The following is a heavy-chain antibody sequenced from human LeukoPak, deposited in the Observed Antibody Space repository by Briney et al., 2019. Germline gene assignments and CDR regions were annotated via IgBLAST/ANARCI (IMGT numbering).Heavy chain of an antibody. CDR1: GGSISSYY. CDR3: ARSENYYDSSGESYFDY. J-gene: IGHJ4*02. D-gene: IGHD3-22*01. Sequence: SETLSLTCTVSGGSISSYYWSWIRQPAGKGLEWIGRIYTSGSTNYNPSLKTRVTMSVDTSKNPFSLKLSSVTAADTAVYYCARSENYYDSSGESYFDYWGQGTLVTVSS. V-gene: IGHV4-4*07. CDR2: IYTSGST.